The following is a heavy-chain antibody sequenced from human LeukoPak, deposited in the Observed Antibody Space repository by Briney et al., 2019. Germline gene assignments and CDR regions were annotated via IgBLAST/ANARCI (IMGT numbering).Heavy chain of an antibody. V-gene: IGHV4-39*01. J-gene: IGHJ4*02. Sequence: SETLSLTCTVSVGSMSSSTYYWGWIRQPPGKRLEWIGSISNSGSTSYNPSLKSRVTISVDTSNIYFSLRLSSVTAADTALYYCARQRCYDPLTGYYDVWYFDTWGQGTLVTVSS. D-gene: IGHD3-9*01. CDR2: ISNSGST. CDR3: ARQRCYDPLTGYYDVWYFDT. CDR1: VGSMSSSTYY.